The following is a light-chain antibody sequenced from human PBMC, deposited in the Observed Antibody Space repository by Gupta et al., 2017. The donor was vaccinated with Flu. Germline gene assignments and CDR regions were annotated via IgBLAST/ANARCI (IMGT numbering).Light chain of an antibody. J-gene: IGLJ1*01. Sequence: VTLSCAGTSAEVGEYESVSWDQQRPGKPHRLMIYEVNKRPAGFTGRFSGSKSGNTASLTFSGRQEEEEADYYCLSHAGSNLYVFGTGTKVTVL. CDR3: LSHAGSNLYV. CDR2: EVN. V-gene: IGLV2-8*01. CDR1: SAEVGEYES.